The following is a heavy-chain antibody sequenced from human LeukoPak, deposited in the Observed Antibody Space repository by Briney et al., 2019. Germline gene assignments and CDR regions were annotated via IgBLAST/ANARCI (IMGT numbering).Heavy chain of an antibody. CDR2: INWNGGST. CDR1: GFTFDDYG. Sequence: PGGSLRLSCAASGFTFDDYGMSWVRQAPGKGLEWVSGINWNGGSTGYADSVKGRFTISRDNAKNSPYLQMNSLRAEDTALYYCASVSYGSGSYFLDYWGQGTLVTVSS. D-gene: IGHD3-10*01. CDR3: ASVSYGSGSYFLDY. V-gene: IGHV3-20*04. J-gene: IGHJ4*02.